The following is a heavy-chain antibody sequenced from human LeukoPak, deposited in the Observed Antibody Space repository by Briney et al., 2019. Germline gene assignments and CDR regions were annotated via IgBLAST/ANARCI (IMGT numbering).Heavy chain of an antibody. V-gene: IGHV3-30*02. CDR2: IRYDGSNK. CDR1: GFTFSSYG. Sequence: GGSLRLSCAASGFTFSSYGMHWVRQAPGKGLEWVAFIRYDGSNKYYADSVKGGFTIYRDNSKNTLYLQMNSLRAEDTAVYYCARGPVAGSYYYYYMDVWGKGTTVTVSS. J-gene: IGHJ6*03. CDR3: ARGPVAGSYYYYYMDV. D-gene: IGHD6-13*01.